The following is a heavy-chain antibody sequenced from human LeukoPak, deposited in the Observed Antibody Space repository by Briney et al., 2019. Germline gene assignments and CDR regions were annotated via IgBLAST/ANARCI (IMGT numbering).Heavy chain of an antibody. D-gene: IGHD3-22*01. Sequence: GGSLRLSCTASGFTFSSYGMHWVRQAPGKGLEWVTVISYDGRNKYYADSVKGRFTISRDNSKNTVNLQMNSLRVEDTAVYYCAKEKDYYEYRYGMDVWGQGTTVTVSS. CDR1: GFTFSSYG. V-gene: IGHV3-30*18. J-gene: IGHJ6*02. CDR2: ISYDGRNK. CDR3: AKEKDYYEYRYGMDV.